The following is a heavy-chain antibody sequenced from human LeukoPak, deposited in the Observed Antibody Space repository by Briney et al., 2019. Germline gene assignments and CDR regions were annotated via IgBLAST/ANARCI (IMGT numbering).Heavy chain of an antibody. V-gene: IGHV3-21*01. CDR2: ISSGSSYI. J-gene: IGHJ4*02. D-gene: IGHD1-7*01. CDR1: GFTFSSFW. CDR3: ASERYNWNYAFDY. Sequence: GGSLRLSCAASGFTFSSFWMTWVGQAPGKRLEWVSSISSGSSYIYYADPLKGRFTVSRDNAKNSLYLQMNSLRAEDTAVYYCASERYNWNYAFDYWGQGILVTVSS.